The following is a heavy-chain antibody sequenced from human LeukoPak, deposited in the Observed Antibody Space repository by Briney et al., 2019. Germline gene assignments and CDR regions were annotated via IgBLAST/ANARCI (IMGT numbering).Heavy chain of an antibody. CDR2: IYQSERT. V-gene: IGHV4-38-2*02. D-gene: IGHD2-15*01. Sequence: PSQTLSLIRTVSGYFLRNYYYWGWIRQPPGKGLEWIESIYQSERTYYNPSLKSRVTISVDTSKNQCSLKLSSVTAADTAVYYCARASAVVAASFSGYYYYMDVWGKGTTVTVSS. CDR3: ARASAVVAASFSGYYYYMDV. CDR1: GYFLRNYYY. J-gene: IGHJ6*03.